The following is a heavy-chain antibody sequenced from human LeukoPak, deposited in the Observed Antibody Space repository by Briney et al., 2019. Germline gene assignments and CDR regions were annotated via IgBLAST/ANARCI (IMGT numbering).Heavy chain of an antibody. CDR1: GYTFTSYG. Sequence: ASVKVSCKAPGYTFTSYGISWVRQAPGQGLEWTGWISAYNGNTNYAQKLQGRVTMTTDTSTSTAYMELRSLRSDDTAVYYCARDWGPYYYGSGSYPDAFDIWGQGTMVTVSS. D-gene: IGHD3-10*01. V-gene: IGHV1-18*01. J-gene: IGHJ3*02. CDR2: ISAYNGNT. CDR3: ARDWGPYYYGSGSYPDAFDI.